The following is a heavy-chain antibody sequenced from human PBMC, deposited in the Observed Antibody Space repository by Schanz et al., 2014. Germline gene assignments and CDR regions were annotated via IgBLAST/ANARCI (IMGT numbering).Heavy chain of an antibody. Sequence: GQLLESGGGLFKPGGSLRLSCAGSGFTFADYYMTWIRQAPGKGLEWVATIKQDGSEKYYFSSLTFRFTISRDTAKTSLYLQMNSLRAEDTAVYYCARRFYSSGSPIGSWGQGTLVTVSS. D-gene: IGHD3-10*01. CDR3: ARRFYSSGSPIGS. CDR2: IKQDGSEK. CDR1: GFTFADYY. V-gene: IGHV3-7*01. J-gene: IGHJ5*02.